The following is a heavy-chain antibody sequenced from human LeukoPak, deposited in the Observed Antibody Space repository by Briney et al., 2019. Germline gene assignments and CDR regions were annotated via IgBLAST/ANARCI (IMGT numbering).Heavy chain of an antibody. V-gene: IGHV4-39*01. CDR3: ARTVVVVAASQSFDY. J-gene: IGHJ4*02. CDR1: GGSISSSSYY. D-gene: IGHD2-15*01. Sequence: PSETLSLTCTVSGGSISSSSYYWGWIRQPPGKGLEWIGSIYYSGSTYYNPSLKSRVTISVDTSKNQFSLKLSSVTAADTAVYYCARTVVVVAASQSFDYWGQGTLVIVSS. CDR2: IYYSGST.